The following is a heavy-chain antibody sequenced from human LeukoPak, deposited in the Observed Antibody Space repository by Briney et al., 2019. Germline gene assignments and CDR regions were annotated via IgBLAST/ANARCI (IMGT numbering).Heavy chain of an antibody. Sequence: GGSLRLSCAASGFTFSSYAMHWVRQAPGKGLEWVAVISYDGSNKYYADSVKGRFTISRDNSKNTLYLQMNSLRAEDTAVYYCARGGESSPLNAFDIWGQGTMVTVSS. CDR3: ARGGESSPLNAFDI. D-gene: IGHD7-27*01. V-gene: IGHV3-30-3*01. J-gene: IGHJ3*02. CDR1: GFTFSSYA. CDR2: ISYDGSNK.